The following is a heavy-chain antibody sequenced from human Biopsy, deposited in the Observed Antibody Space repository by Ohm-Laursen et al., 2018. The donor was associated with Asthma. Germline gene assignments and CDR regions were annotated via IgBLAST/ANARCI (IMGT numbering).Heavy chain of an antibody. CDR2: VNTGNGDT. CDR3: ARTYYDFLTGQVKDVFGV. CDR1: GYNIISFA. J-gene: IGHJ3*01. V-gene: IGHV1-3*04. D-gene: IGHD3-9*01. Sequence: ASVTVSCKASGYNIISFAIHWVRQAPGQRLEWMGWVNTGNGDTKYSQKFQGRVTITRDTSASTAYMELGSLRSEDTATYYCARTYYDFLTGQVKDVFGVWGQGTVVTVSS.